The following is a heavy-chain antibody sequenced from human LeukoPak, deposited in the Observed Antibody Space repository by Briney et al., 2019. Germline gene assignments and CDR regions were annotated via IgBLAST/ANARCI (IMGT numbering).Heavy chain of an antibody. Sequence: SLRLSCAGSGFIFADVAMHWVRQVPGKGLEWVSGINWNSGTVGYADSVKGRFTISRDNAKNSLYLQMNSLKFDDTAFYYCTKEGLTLFDYWGQGTLVTVSS. CDR3: TKEGLTLFDY. V-gene: IGHV3-9*01. J-gene: IGHJ4*02. CDR1: GFIFADVA. D-gene: IGHD1-14*01. CDR2: INWNSGTV.